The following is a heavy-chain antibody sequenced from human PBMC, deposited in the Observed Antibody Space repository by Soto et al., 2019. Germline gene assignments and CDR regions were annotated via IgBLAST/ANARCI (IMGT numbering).Heavy chain of an antibody. J-gene: IGHJ4*02. CDR1: ESTLSNVW. CDR3: TTDPIRDY. Sequence: VGSLRLSCAPSESTLSNVWMSWVRQPPGKGLEWVGRVKREIDGATTDYAAPVKGRFRISRDDSKNTVYLQMNSLRTEDTAVYYCTTDPIRDYWGLGTLVTVSS. V-gene: IGHV3-15*01. D-gene: IGHD2-21*01. CDR2: VKREIDGATT.